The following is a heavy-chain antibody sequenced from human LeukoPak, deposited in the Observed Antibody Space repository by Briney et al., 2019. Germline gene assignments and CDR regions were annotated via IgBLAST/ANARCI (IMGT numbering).Heavy chain of an antibody. V-gene: IGHV3-9*01. J-gene: IGHJ6*02. D-gene: IGHD6-19*01. CDR1: GFTFDDYA. CDR3: AKDSGGGWFDYYYGMDV. CDR2: ISWNSGSI. Sequence: PGGSLRLSCAASGFTFDDYAMHWVRQAPGKGLEWGSGISWNSGSIGYADSVKGRFTISRDNAKNSLYLQMNSLRAEDTALYYCAKDSGGGWFDYYYGMDVWGQGTTVTVSS.